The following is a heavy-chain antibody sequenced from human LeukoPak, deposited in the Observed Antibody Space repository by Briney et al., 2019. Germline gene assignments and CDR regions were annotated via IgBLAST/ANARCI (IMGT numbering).Heavy chain of an antibody. Sequence: PSETLSLTCAVSGYSISSGYYRGWIRQPPGKGLEWIGSIYHSGSTYYNPSLKSRVTISVDTSKNQFSLKLSSVTAADTAVYYCARRVYGYYGSGSYFWFDYWGQGTLVTVSS. J-gene: IGHJ4*02. V-gene: IGHV4-38-2*01. D-gene: IGHD3-10*01. CDR2: IYHSGST. CDR1: GYSISSGYY. CDR3: ARRVYGYYGSGSYFWFDY.